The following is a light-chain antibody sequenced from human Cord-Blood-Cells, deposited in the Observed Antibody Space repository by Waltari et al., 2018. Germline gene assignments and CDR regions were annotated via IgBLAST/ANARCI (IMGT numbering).Light chain of an antibody. CDR1: QSVLYSSNNKNY. Sequence: DIVMTQSPDPLAVSLGERATIICKFSQSVLYSSNNKNYLAWYQQKPGQPPKLLIYWASTRESGVPDRFSGSGSGTDFTLTISSLQAEDVAVYYCQQYYSTPLTFGGGTRVEIK. V-gene: IGKV4-1*01. CDR3: QQYYSTPLT. J-gene: IGKJ4*01. CDR2: WAS.